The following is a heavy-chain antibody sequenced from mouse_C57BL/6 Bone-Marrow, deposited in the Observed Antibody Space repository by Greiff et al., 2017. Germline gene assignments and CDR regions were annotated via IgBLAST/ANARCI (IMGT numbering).Heavy chain of an antibody. CDR2: IYPGNSAT. D-gene: IGHD1-1*01. Sequence: EVQLQQSGTVLARPGASVKMSCKTSGYTFTSYWMHWVKQRPGQGLEWIGAIYPGNSATSYNQQFKGKAKLTALTSANTAYMELSSLTNEDSAVYYCTGITTIVGENYFDYWGQGTTLTVSS. V-gene: IGHV1-5*01. CDR3: TGITTIVGENYFDY. CDR1: GYTFTSYW. J-gene: IGHJ2*01.